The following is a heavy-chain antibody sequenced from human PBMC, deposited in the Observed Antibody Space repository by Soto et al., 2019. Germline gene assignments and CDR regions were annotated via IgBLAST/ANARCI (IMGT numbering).Heavy chain of an antibody. D-gene: IGHD6-19*01. Sequence: SETLSLTCTVSGASINSYGWSWIRQPAGKGLEWIGRLYSSGNTDYNPSFKSRLTMSADVSQNHFSLKLFSVTAADTAVYFCARGPYSSGSYVLDSWGQGILVTVSS. V-gene: IGHV4-4*07. CDR3: ARGPYSSGSYVLDS. CDR2: LYSSGNT. J-gene: IGHJ4*02. CDR1: GASINSYG.